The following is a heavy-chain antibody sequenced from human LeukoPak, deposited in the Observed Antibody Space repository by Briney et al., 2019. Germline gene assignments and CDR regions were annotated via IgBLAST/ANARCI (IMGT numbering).Heavy chain of an antibody. CDR1: GFTFRSYA. CDR3: AKEGERPGYYGSGSYLSLPANEFDY. Sequence: GGSLRLSCAASGFTFRSYAMSWVRQVPGKGLEWVSGISGSGGSTHYADSVKGRFTISRDNSKNTLYLQMNSLRAEDTAVYYCAKEGERPGYYGSGSYLSLPANEFDYWGQGTLVTVSS. J-gene: IGHJ4*02. V-gene: IGHV3-23*01. CDR2: ISGSGGST. D-gene: IGHD3-10*01.